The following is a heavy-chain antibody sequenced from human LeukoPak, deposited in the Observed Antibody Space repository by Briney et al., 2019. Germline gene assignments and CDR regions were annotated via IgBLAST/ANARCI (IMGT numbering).Heavy chain of an antibody. V-gene: IGHV3-33*06. D-gene: IGHD4-11*01. J-gene: IGHJ4*02. CDR1: GFTFNHSC. Sequence: GGSLRLSCAASGFTFNHSCTLWVGQQPGKGVVWVAAIWSDGSNNFYADSVRGRFTISRDDSRKTVYLQMDRMTAEDAAMYYCAKDAQRGFDYSNSLEYWGQGALVTVSS. CDR2: IWSDGSNN. CDR3: AKDAQRGFDYSNSLEY.